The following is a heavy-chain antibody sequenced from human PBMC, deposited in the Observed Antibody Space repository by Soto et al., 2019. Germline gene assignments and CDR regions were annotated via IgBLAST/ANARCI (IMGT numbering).Heavy chain of an antibody. Sequence: GGSLRLSCAASGFTFSSYAMSWVRQAPGKGLEWVSAISGSGGSTYYGDSVKGRFTISRDNSKNTLYLQMNSLRAEDTALYYCAKGSRSGGSCYFDYWGQGTLVTVSS. CDR2: ISGSGGST. V-gene: IGHV3-23*01. D-gene: IGHD2-15*01. J-gene: IGHJ4*02. CDR1: GFTFSSYA. CDR3: AKGSRSGGSCYFDY.